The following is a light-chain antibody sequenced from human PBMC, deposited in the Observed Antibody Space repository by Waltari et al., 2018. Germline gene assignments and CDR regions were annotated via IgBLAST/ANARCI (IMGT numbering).Light chain of an antibody. CDR3: HQNYSPSPT. J-gene: IGKJ5*01. V-gene: IGKV1-39*01. CDR2: AAS. CDR1: QSISTY. Sequence: DIQMTQSPSSLSASVGDRVTITCRASQSISTYLNWYQQNPGKAPRLLVYAASSLQSGVPSRFSASGSGTDFTLTISSLQPEDFATYYCHQNYSPSPTFGQGTRLDIK.